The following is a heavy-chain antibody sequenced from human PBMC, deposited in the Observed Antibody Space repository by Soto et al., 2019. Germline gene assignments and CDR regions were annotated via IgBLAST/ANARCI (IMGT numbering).Heavy chain of an antibody. CDR3: AREIIPLTTDWYFDL. CDR1: GGSISGGVYY. Sequence: QVQLQESGPGLLKPSQTLSLTCTVSGGSISGGVYYWSWIRQPPGKGLEWIGYIFDSGSTYYNPSLKSRVTISVDTSKNQFSLRLSSVTAADTAVYYCAREIIPLTTDWYFDLWGRGTLVIVSS. J-gene: IGHJ2*01. V-gene: IGHV4-30-4*01. D-gene: IGHD4-17*01. CDR2: IFDSGST.